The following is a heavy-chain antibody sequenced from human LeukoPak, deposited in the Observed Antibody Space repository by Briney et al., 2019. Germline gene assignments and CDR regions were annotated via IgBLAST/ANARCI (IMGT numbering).Heavy chain of an antibody. CDR3: ARKVRPDYSRFDY. D-gene: IGHD4-11*01. J-gene: IGHJ4*02. Sequence: SETHSLTCTVSGGSISSRSYYWGWIRQPPGKGLEWIGSMYYSGNTYYNPSLKSRVTISVDTSKNQFSLKLSSVTAADTAVYYCARKVRPDYSRFDYWGQGTLVTVSS. CDR2: MYYSGNT. V-gene: IGHV4-39*01. CDR1: GGSISSRSYY.